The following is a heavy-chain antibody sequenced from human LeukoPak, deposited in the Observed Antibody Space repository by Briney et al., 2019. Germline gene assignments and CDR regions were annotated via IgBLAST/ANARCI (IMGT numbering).Heavy chain of an antibody. CDR3: ARGNGYVEGAAAGTTVMDL. D-gene: IGHD6-13*01. J-gene: IGHJ6*02. Sequence: ASVKVSCKASGYSFTNYDINWVRQATGQGLEWMGWMNPNSDNTIYAQKFHGRVTMTSDTSITTAYMELSSLRSEDTAVYYCARGNGYVEGAAAGTTVMDLWGQGTTVTVSS. V-gene: IGHV1-8*01. CDR2: MNPNSDNT. CDR1: GYSFTNYD.